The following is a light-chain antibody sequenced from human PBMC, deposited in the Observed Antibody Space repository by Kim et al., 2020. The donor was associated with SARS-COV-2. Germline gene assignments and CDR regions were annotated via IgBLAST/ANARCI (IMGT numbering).Light chain of an antibody. V-gene: IGKV1-5*01. CDR1: QSINTH. J-gene: IGKJ1*01. CDR3: QQYNSPWT. CDR2: DAS. Sequence: SASVGDRVIITRRASQSINTHLGWHQQTPGKATRLLVFDASMLGSGAPSMCSSSGSGTESTPTSSILQDDDFAYYYCQQYNSPWTFGQGTKVDIK.